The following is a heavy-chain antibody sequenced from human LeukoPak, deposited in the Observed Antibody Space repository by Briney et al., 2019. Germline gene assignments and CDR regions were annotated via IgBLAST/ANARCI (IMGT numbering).Heavy chain of an antibody. Sequence: ASVKVSCKASGYTLTGYYMHWVRQAPGQGLEWRGWINPNTGDTDYTQKFQGRVTMTRDTSISTAYMELSRLRSDDAAVYYCAVKMGYCSSSRCLTGFDYWGQGTLVTVSS. CDR3: AVKMGYCSSSRCLTGFDY. CDR2: INPNTGDT. V-gene: IGHV1-2*02. CDR1: GYTLTGYY. J-gene: IGHJ4*02. D-gene: IGHD2-2*01.